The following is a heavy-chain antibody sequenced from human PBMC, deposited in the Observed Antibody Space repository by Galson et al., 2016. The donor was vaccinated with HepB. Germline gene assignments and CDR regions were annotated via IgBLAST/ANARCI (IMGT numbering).Heavy chain of an antibody. Sequence: SLRLSCAASGFPLSSFWMNWVRQAPGKGLQWVANVKQDGSEKYCGGSVKGRVTISRDNARNSMFLQMNSLRPDDTAVYYCGRAQWIPARRAAYFDYWGQGILVTVSS. CDR3: GRAQWIPARRAAYFDY. CDR2: VKQDGSEK. J-gene: IGHJ4*02. D-gene: IGHD5-18*01. V-gene: IGHV3-7*04. CDR1: GFPLSSFW.